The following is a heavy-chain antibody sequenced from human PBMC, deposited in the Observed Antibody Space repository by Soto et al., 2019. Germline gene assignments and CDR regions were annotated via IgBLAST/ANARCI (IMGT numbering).Heavy chain of an antibody. Sequence: GASVKVSCKASGYTFTSYYMHWVRQAPGQGPEWMGIINPSGGSTSYAQKFQGRVTMTRDTSTSTVYMELSSLRSEDTAVYYCARDGMSSGRQQPYFDYWGQGTLVTVSS. V-gene: IGHV1-46*03. CDR1: GYTFTSYY. J-gene: IGHJ4*02. CDR2: INPSGGST. CDR3: ARDGMSSGRQQPYFDY. D-gene: IGHD5-12*01.